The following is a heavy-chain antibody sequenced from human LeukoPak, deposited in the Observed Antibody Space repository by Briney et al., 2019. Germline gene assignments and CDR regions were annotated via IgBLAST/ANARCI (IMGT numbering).Heavy chain of an antibody. CDR1: GFTFSSYA. D-gene: IGHD3-3*01. Sequence: GGSLRLSCAASGFTFSSYAMSWVRQAPGKGLEWVSAISGSGGSTYYADSVKSRFTISRDNSKNTLYLQMNSLRAEDTAVYYCSAGKFHNYYDFWSAKFPANFDYWGQGTLVTVSS. V-gene: IGHV3-23*01. J-gene: IGHJ4*02. CDR2: ISGSGGST. CDR3: SAGKFHNYYDFWSAKFPANFDY.